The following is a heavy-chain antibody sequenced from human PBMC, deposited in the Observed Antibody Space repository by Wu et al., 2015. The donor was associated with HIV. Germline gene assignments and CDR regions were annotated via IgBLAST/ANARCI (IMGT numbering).Heavy chain of an antibody. J-gene: IGHJ3*02. CDR2: IIPFFGSA. Sequence: QVQLVQSGAEVKKPGSSVKVSCKASGGTFRRNAFSWVRQAPGQGLEWMGRIIPFFGSANYAQKFQGRVTITADESTSTAYMELSSLSSGDTAMYYCARPHDTNVYYSMMSFDIWGQGTLVTVSS. CDR1: GGTFRRNA. V-gene: IGHV1-69*13. D-gene: IGHD3-22*01. CDR3: ARPHDTNVYYSMMSFDI.